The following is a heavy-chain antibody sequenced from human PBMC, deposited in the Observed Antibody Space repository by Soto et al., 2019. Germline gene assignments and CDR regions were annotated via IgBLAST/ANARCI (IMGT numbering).Heavy chain of an antibody. Sequence: PGGSLRLSCAASGFTFSRDAMSLVRQAPGKGLDWASDISGSGVSTDYADSVKGRFTISRDNSKNTVYLQMNSLRAEDTAVYYSANKYYYESGSYSQFYFDYWGQGSLVTVSS. D-gene: IGHD3-10*01. CDR3: ANKYYYESGSYSQFYFDY. V-gene: IGHV3-23*01. J-gene: IGHJ4*02. CDR2: ISGSGVST. CDR1: GFTFSRDA.